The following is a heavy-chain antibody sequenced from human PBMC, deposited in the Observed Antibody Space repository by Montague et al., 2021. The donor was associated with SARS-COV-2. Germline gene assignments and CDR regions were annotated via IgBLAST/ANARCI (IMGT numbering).Heavy chain of an antibody. CDR3: ARLLRSCSNGVCRTYYYYAMDV. CDR1: GGSISGYY. CDR2: IYYSGST. J-gene: IGHJ6*02. D-gene: IGHD2-8*01. V-gene: IGHV4-59*01. Sequence: SETLSLTCTVSGGSISGYYWSWIRQSPGKGLEWIGYIYYSGSTKYNPXLESRVTVSVDRSKNQVSLKLSSVIPADTAVYYCARLLRSCSNGVCRTYYYYAMDVWGQGTTVTVSS.